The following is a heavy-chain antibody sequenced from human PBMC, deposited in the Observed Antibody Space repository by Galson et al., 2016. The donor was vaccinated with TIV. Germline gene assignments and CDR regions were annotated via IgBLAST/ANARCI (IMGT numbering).Heavy chain of an antibody. D-gene: IGHD6-25*01. V-gene: IGHV4-39*01. CDR1: GDSISSSRNFY. Sequence: SETLSLTCTVSGDSISSSRNFYWGWIRQPPGKGLEWIGSVYYSGRTYYNPSLKSRVVVSVDTTKNQFSLKLNSVTATDTAVYFCGRHAATSDYWGQGTLVTVSS. CDR2: VYYSGRT. J-gene: IGHJ4*02. CDR3: GRHAATSDY.